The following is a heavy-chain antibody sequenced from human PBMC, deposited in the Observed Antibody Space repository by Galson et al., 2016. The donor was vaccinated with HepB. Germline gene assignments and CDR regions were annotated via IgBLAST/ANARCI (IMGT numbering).Heavy chain of an antibody. CDR1: GYTFSNYD. V-gene: IGHV1-8*01. CDR3: ARGGTLPKTNLYGMDV. CDR2: MNPKSGNT. J-gene: IGHJ6*02. D-gene: IGHD2-8*01. Sequence: SVKVFCKASGYTFSNYDINWVRQAPGQGPEWMAWMNPKSGNTGYAQSFKARVTMTRDTSISTAYMELYSLTSEDTAVYFCARGGTLPKTNLYGMDVGGQGTTVTVSS.